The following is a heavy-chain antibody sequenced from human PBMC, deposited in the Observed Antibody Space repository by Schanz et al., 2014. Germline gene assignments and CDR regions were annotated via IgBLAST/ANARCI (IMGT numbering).Heavy chain of an antibody. J-gene: IGHJ3*02. CDR2: ISGTGGDDT. CDR3: AKGRFGELSAFDI. V-gene: IGHV3-23*01. D-gene: IGHD3-10*01. CDR1: GFSFGTYA. Sequence: EVQLLESGGGLVQPGGSLRLSCAASGFSFGTYAMSWVRQAPGKGLLWVSSISGTGGDDTYYADSVKGRFTISRDNSKNTLFLQMNSLRVEDTAVYYCAKGRFGELSAFDIWGQGTMVTVSS.